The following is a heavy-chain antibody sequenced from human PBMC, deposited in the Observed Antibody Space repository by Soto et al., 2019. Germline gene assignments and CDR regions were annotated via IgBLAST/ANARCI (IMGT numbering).Heavy chain of an antibody. J-gene: IGHJ6*02. V-gene: IGHV3-30*18. CDR3: AKRMAEGASWYNGVAV. D-gene: IGHD2-8*01. CDR1: GFTFSSYG. Sequence: GGSLRLSCAATGFTFSSYGMHWVRQAPGKGLEWVALISFDGRNTYYADSVKGRFTISRDDSKNTLYLQMNSLRAEDTAVYFCAKRMAEGASWYNGVAVWGQGTTVTVSS. CDR2: ISFDGRNT.